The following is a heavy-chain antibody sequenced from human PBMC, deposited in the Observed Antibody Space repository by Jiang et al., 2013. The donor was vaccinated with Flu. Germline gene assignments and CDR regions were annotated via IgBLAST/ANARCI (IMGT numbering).Heavy chain of an antibody. J-gene: IGHJ4*02. Sequence: APGKGLEWVAVISYDGSNKYYADSVKGRFTISRDNSKNTLYLQMNSLRAEDTAVYYCAKQGSYYDSSGPYWGQGTLVTVSS. CDR3: AKQGSYYDSSGPY. V-gene: IGHV3-30*18. D-gene: IGHD3-22*01. CDR2: ISYDGSNK.